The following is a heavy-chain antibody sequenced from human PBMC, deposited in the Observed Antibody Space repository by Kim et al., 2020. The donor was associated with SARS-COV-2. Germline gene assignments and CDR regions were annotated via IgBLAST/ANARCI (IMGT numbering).Heavy chain of an antibody. CDR3: ARDLPSGSGRNHWFDP. V-gene: IGHV1-18*01. D-gene: IGHD3-10*01. J-gene: IGHJ5*02. Sequence: ASVKVSCKASGYTFTSYGISWVRQAPGQGLEWMGWISAYNGNTNYAQKLQGRVTMTTDTSTSTAYMELRSLRSDDTAVYYCARDLPSGSGRNHWFDPWGQGTLVTVSS. CDR1: GYTFTSYG. CDR2: ISAYNGNT.